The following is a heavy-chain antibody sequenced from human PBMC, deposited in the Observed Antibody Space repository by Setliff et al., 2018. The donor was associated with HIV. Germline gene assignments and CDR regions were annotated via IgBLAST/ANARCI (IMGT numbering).Heavy chain of an antibody. CDR1: GGSISSYY. J-gene: IGHJ4*02. Sequence: KASETLSLTCTVSGGSISSYYWSWIRQPPGRGLEWIASISFSGNTYYNPSLKNRVTISVDTSKNQFSLKTSSVTATDTAVYYCLGYHSGTWALDYWSQGTLVTVSS. CDR2: ISFSGNT. D-gene: IGHD3-10*01. CDR3: LGYHSGTWALDY. V-gene: IGHV4-59*05.